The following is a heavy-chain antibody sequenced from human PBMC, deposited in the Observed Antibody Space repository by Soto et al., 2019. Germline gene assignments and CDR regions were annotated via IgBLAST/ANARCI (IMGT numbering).Heavy chain of an antibody. CDR3: ARTQEGYCSSTSCQGGWFDP. V-gene: IGHV2-70*04. CDR2: IDWDDDK. J-gene: IGHJ5*02. Sequence: SGPTLVNPTQTLTLTCTFSVFSLSTSGMRVSWIRQPPGKALEWLARIDWDDDKFYSTSLKTRLTISKDTSKNQVVLTMTNMDPVDTATYYCARTQEGYCSSTSCQGGWFDPWGQGTLVTVSS. CDR1: VFSLSTSGMR. D-gene: IGHD2-2*01.